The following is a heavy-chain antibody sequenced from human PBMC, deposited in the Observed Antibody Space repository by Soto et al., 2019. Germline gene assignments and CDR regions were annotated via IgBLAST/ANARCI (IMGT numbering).Heavy chain of an antibody. J-gene: IGHJ4*02. CDR3: ARHGPRPYYYDSSGSYDY. CDR1: GYSFTGYW. D-gene: IGHD3-22*01. CDR2: IYPGDSDT. Sequence: GESLKISCKGSGYSFTGYWIGWVRQMPGKGLEWMGTIYPGDSDTRYSPSSQGQVTISADKSISTAYLQWSSLKASDTAMYYCARHGPRPYYYDSSGSYDYWGQGTLVTVSS. V-gene: IGHV5-51*01.